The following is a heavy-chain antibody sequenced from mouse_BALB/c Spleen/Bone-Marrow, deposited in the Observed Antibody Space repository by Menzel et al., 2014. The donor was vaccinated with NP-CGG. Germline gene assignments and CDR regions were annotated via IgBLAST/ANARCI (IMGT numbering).Heavy chain of an antibody. D-gene: IGHD2-4*01. Sequence: EVQLQQSGPGLVKPSQSLPLTCSVTGYSITSGYYWNWIRQFPGNKLEWMGYISYDGSNNYNPSLKNRISITRDTSKNQFFLKLNSVTTEDTATYYCARDPGLDYDSFDYWGQGTTLTVSS. J-gene: IGHJ2*01. CDR2: ISYDGSN. V-gene: IGHV3-6*02. CDR3: ARDPGLDYDSFDY. CDR1: GYSITSGYY.